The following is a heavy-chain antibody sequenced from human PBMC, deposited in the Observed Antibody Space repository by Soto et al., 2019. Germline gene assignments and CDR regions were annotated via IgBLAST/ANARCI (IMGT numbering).Heavy chain of an antibody. CDR1: GFIFAEYA. CDR2: ISWDSGKI. CDR3: AKEGGPSYSHYGMDV. J-gene: IGHJ6*02. V-gene: IGHV3-9*01. D-gene: IGHD2-15*01. Sequence: GGALRHSCVASGFIFAEYAMPLVLQALGKGLKCVSGISWDSGKIGYVDSVKGRFTISRDKAKNALYLQMNSLRTEDTALYYCAKEGGPSYSHYGMDVWGQGTTVTVSS.